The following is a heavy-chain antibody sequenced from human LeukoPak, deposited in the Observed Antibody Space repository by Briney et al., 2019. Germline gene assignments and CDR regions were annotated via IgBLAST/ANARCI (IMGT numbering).Heavy chain of an antibody. V-gene: IGHV5-51*01. J-gene: IGHJ6*03. D-gene: IGHD2-2*02. Sequence: PGESLKISCKASGYSFTTYWIGWVRQMPGKGLEWMGIIWPADSDTKYSPSFQGQVAISADKSFTTAYLQWSSLRASDTAIYYCARLNGYCSSTSCYTWDYYYYYMDVWGKGTTVTVSS. CDR3: ARLNGYCSSTSCYTWDYYYYYMDV. CDR2: IWPADSDT. CDR1: GYSFTTYW.